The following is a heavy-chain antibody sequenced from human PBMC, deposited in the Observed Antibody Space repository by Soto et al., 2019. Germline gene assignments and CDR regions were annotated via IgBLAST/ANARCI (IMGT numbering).Heavy chain of an antibody. CDR3: AKDTGGSSMYYYYGMDV. V-gene: IGHV3-9*01. J-gene: IGHJ6*02. Sequence: EVQLVESGGGLVQPGRSLRLSCAASGFTFDDYAMHWVRQAPGKGLEWVSGISWNSGSIGYADSVKGRFTISRDNAKNSLYLQMNSLRAEDTALYYCAKDTGGSSMYYYYGMDVWGQGTTVTVSS. CDR1: GFTFDDYA. D-gene: IGHD6-6*01. CDR2: ISWNSGSI.